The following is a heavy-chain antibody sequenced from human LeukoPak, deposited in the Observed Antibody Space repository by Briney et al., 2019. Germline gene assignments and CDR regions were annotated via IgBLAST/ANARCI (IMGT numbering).Heavy chain of an antibody. V-gene: IGHV3-30*18. Sequence: GGSLRLSCAASGFTFRSHGMHWVRQAPGKGLEWVAVISYDGSKQYYADSVKGRFTISRDNGKHTLYLQMNSLRAEDTGVYYCAKDPPTSGYDVDYWGQGTLVTVSS. CDR1: GFTFRSHG. CDR2: ISYDGSKQ. D-gene: IGHD3-22*01. CDR3: AKDPPTSGYDVDY. J-gene: IGHJ4*02.